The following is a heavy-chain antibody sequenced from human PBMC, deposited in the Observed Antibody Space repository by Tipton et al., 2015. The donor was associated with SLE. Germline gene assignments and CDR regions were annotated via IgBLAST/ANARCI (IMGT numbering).Heavy chain of an antibody. V-gene: IGHV3-74*01. Sequence: SLRLSCTASGFTFSSYWMHWVRQPPGKGLVWVPEIDPNGSPTNYADSVKDRFTISRDNAKNTLFLEMNSLRVDDTAVYYCASLSAPSDYWGQGTLVTVSS. CDR2: IDPNGSPT. CDR3: ASLSAPSDY. CDR1: GFTFSSYW. J-gene: IGHJ4*02.